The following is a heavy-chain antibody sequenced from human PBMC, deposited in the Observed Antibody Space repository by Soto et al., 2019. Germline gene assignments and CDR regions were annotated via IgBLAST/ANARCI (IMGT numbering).Heavy chain of an antibody. Sequence: EVQLVESGGGVVRPGGSLRLSCAASGFTFDDYGMSWVRQAPGKGLEWVSGINWNGGSTGYADSVKGRFTISRDNAKNSLCLQMTSLRAEDTALYYCARLYSSGWYGPGRYWGQGTLVTVSS. CDR2: INWNGGST. V-gene: IGHV3-20*04. D-gene: IGHD6-19*01. CDR1: GFTFDDYG. CDR3: ARLYSSGWYGPGRY. J-gene: IGHJ4*02.